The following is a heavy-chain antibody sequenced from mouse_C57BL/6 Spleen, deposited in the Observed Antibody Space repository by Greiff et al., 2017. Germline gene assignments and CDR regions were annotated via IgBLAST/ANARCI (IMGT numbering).Heavy chain of an antibody. V-gene: IGHV3-8*01. CDR2: ISYSGST. D-gene: IGHD1-1*01. Sequence: VQLQQSGPGLAKPSQTLSLTCSVTGYSITSDYWNWIRKFPGNKLEYMGYISYSGSTYYNPSLKSRISITRDTSKNQYYLQLNSVTTEDTATYYCARRPYYGSSSHYYAMDYWGQGTSVTVSS. CDR3: ARRPYYGSSSHYYAMDY. CDR1: GYSITSDY. J-gene: IGHJ4*01.